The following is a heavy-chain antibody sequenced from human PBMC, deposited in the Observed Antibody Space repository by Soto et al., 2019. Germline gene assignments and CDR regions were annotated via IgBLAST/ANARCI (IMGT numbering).Heavy chain of an antibody. Sequence: SETLSLTCTVSGGSISSGGYYWSWIRQHPGKGLEWIGYIYYSGSTYYNPSLKSRVTISVDTSKNQFSLKLSSVTAADTAVYYCARAQGPYITMIVVAVTASDIWGQGTMVTLSS. CDR1: GGSISSGGYY. CDR2: IYYSGST. CDR3: ARAQGPYITMIVVAVTASDI. V-gene: IGHV4-31*03. J-gene: IGHJ3*02. D-gene: IGHD3-22*01.